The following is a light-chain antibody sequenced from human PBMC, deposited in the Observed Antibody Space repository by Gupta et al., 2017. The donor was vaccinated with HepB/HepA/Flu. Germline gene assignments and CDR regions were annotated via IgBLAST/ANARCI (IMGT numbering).Light chain of an antibody. CDR2: SNN. CDR1: YSNIGDNA. J-gene: IGLJ3*02. Sequence: QSVLSQPPSASGTPGQRVTISCSGSYSNIGDNAVNWYQHLPGTAPKLLIYSNNQRPSGVPDRFAGSKSGTSDSRAISGLQSEDEADYYGAAWDDSLNGLVLGGGTKLTVL. V-gene: IGLV1-44*01. CDR3: AAWDDSLNGLV.